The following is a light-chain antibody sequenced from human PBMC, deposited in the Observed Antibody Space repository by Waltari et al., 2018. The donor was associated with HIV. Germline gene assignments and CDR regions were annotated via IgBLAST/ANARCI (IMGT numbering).Light chain of an antibody. CDR3: SSYTTSSTLGGV. V-gene: IGLV2-14*01. J-gene: IGLJ1*01. CDR2: EVS. Sequence: QSALTPPASVSGSPGQSITISCTGTSSDVGGYNYVSWDQQHPGKAPKLMIYEVSNRPSGVSNRFSGSKSGNTASLTISGLQAEDEADYYCSSYTTSSTLGGVFGTGTKVTVL. CDR1: SSDVGGYNY.